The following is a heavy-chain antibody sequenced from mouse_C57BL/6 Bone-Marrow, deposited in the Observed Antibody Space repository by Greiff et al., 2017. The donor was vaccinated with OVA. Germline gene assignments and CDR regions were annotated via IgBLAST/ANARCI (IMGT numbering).Heavy chain of an antibody. CDR3: ASGYSDY. CDR2: IDPSDSYT. V-gene: IGHV1-59*01. CDR1: GYTFTSYW. Sequence: QVQLQQPGAELVRPGTSVKLSCKASGYTFTSYWMHWVKQRPGQGLEWIGVIDPSDSYTNYNQKFKGKATLTVDTSSSTAYMQLSSLTSEDSAVYYCASGYSDYWGQGTTLTVSS. J-gene: IGHJ2*01.